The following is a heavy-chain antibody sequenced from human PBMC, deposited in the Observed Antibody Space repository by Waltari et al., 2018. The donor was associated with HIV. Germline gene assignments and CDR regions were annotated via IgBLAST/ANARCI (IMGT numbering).Heavy chain of an antibody. CDR3: ARLGGESGDHKNYYYYGMDV. V-gene: IGHV1-69*01. Sequence: QVQLVQSGAEVKKPGSSVKVSCKDSGGPFSIAISCVRQAPGQGLEWMGLIIPMYGTPTYAQKFQGRVTITADENTRTAYMELRGLRSEDTAVYYCARLGGESGDHKNYYYYGMDVWGQGATVTVS. J-gene: IGHJ6*02. D-gene: IGHD2-21*02. CDR2: IIPMYGTP. CDR1: GGPFSIA.